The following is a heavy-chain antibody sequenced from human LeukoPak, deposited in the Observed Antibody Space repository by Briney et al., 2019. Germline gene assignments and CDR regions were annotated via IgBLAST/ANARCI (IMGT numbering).Heavy chain of an antibody. CDR2: ISGYNDNP. CDR3: ARDDPPAAAILFDF. V-gene: IGHV1-18*01. D-gene: IGHD2-2*01. J-gene: IGHJ4*02. Sequence: GASVKVSCKASGYTFTDYAITWVRQAPGQGLEWMGWISGYNDNPNYAQNFRGRVTMTTDTSTTTAYMELRSLRSDDTAVYYCARDDPPAAAILFDFWGQGTLITVSS. CDR1: GYTFTDYA.